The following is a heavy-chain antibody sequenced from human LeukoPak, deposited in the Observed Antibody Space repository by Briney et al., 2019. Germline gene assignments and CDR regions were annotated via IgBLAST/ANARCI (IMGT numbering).Heavy chain of an antibody. Sequence: GGSLRLSCAASGFTFSSYEMNWVRQAPGKGLEWVSYISSSGSTIYYADSVKGRFTLSRDNAKNSLYLQMNSLRAEDTAVYYCAELGITMIGGVWGKGTTVTVSS. CDR3: AELGITMIGGV. CDR1: GFTFSSYE. D-gene: IGHD3-10*02. CDR2: ISSSGSTI. V-gene: IGHV3-48*03. J-gene: IGHJ6*04.